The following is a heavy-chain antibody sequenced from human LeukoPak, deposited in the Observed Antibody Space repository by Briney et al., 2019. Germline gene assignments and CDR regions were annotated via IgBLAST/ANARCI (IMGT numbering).Heavy chain of an antibody. D-gene: IGHD3-10*01. J-gene: IGHJ4*02. Sequence: PSGTLSLTCAVSGGSISSSNWWSWVRQPPGKGLEWIGEIYHSGSTNYNPSLKNRVTISVDTSKNQFSLKLSSVTAADTAVYYCARVPSYDYHGSTRGSIDFWGQGTLVTVSS. CDR3: ARVPSYDYHGSTRGSIDF. CDR1: GGSISSSNW. CDR2: IYHSGST. V-gene: IGHV4-4*02.